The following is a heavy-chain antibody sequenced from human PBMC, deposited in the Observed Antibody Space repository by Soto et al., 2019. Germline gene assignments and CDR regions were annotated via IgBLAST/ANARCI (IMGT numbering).Heavy chain of an antibody. Sequence: PGGSLRLSCAPSGFSVNNNYMSWVRQAPGKGLEWVSLICSGGSTFYADSVKGRFTISRDNSKNTLYLQMVSLRAEDTAIYYCATSPRDSRLIYFDYWGRGTLVTVSS. D-gene: IGHD2-21*01. V-gene: IGHV3-66*01. J-gene: IGHJ4*02. CDR3: ATSPRDSRLIYFDY. CDR1: GFSVNNNY. CDR2: ICSGGST.